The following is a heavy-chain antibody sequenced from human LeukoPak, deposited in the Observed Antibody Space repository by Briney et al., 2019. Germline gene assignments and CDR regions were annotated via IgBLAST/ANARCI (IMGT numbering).Heavy chain of an antibody. J-gene: IGHJ4*02. D-gene: IGHD6-13*01. CDR1: GFTFSSHG. CDR3: AKDGFVPPPHRSSSGRPYYFDY. Sequence: GGTLRLSCAASGFTFSSHGMSWVRQAPGKGLEWVSTISGSGDNTYYADSVKGRFTISRDNSKNTLYLQMNSLRAEDTAVYYCAKDGFVPPPHRSSSGRPYYFDYWGQGTLVTVSS. V-gene: IGHV3-23*01. CDR2: ISGSGDNT.